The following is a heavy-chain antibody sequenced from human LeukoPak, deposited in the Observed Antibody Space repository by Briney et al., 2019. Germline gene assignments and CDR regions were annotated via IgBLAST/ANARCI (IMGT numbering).Heavy chain of an antibody. CDR3: ARVPPISNTPDY. Sequence: KPSETLSLTCTVSGGSISSYYWSWIRQPPGKGLEWIGYIYYSGSTNYNPSLKSRVTISVDTSKNQFSLKLSSVTAADTAVYYCARVPPISNTPDYWGQGTLVTVSS. CDR2: IYYSGST. J-gene: IGHJ4*02. V-gene: IGHV4-59*12. D-gene: IGHD3-3*01. CDR1: GGSISSYY.